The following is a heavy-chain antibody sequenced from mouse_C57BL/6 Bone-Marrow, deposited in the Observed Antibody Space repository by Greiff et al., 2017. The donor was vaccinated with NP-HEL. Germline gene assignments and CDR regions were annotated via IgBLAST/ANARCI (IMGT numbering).Heavy chain of an antibody. CDR2: IDPSDSYT. D-gene: IGHD2-3*01. Sequence: VKLQQPGAELVRPGTSVKLSCKASGYTFTSYWMHWVKQRPGQGLEWIGVIDPSDSYTNYNQKFKGKATLTVDTSSSTAYMQLSSLTSEDSAVYYCARRIYDGYYCAMDYWGQGTSVTVSS. V-gene: IGHV1-59*01. CDR3: ARRIYDGYYCAMDY. CDR1: GYTFTSYW. J-gene: IGHJ4*01.